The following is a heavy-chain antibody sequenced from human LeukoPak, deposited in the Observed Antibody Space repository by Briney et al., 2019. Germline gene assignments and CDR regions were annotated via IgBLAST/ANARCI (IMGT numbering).Heavy chain of an antibody. CDR3: ARGEVALNWFDP. CDR1: GGSISSYY. CDR2: IYYSGST. D-gene: IGHD2-15*01. V-gene: IGHV4-59*01. J-gene: IGHJ5*02. Sequence: SETLSLTRTVSGGSISSYYWTWIRQPPGKGLEWIAYIYYSGSTNYNPSLKSRVTISVDKSKNQFSLKLRSVTAADTAVYYCARGEVALNWFDPWGQGTLVTVSS.